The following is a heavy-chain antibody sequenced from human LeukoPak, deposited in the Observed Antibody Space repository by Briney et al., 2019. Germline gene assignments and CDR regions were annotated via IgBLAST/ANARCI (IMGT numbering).Heavy chain of an antibody. CDR2: IYTSGST. Sequence: SETLSLTCTVSGGSISSYYWSWIRQPAGKGLEWIGRIYTSGSTNYNPSLKSRVTMSVDMSKNQFSLKLSSVTAADTAVYYCATYTSDRASFDYWGQGTLVTVSS. D-gene: IGHD3-22*01. V-gene: IGHV4-4*07. J-gene: IGHJ4*02. CDR1: GGSISSYY. CDR3: ATYTSDRASFDY.